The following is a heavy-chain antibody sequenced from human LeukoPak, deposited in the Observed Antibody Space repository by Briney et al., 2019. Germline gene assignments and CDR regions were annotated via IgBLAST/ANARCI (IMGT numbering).Heavy chain of an antibody. CDR2: ISSSSSYI. CDR3: ARPRDYYDNSGYFGY. D-gene: IGHD3-22*01. J-gene: IGHJ4*02. Sequence: GGSLRLSCAASGFTFSSYSMNWVRQAPGKGLEWVSSISSSSSYIYYADSVKGRFTISRDNAKNSLYLQMNSLRAEDTAVYYCARPRDYYDNSGYFGYWGQGTLVTVSS. CDR1: GFTFSSYS. V-gene: IGHV3-21*01.